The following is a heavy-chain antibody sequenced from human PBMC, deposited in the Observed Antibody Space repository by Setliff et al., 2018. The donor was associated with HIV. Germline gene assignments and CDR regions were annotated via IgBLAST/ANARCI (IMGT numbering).Heavy chain of an antibody. J-gene: IGHJ5*02. CDR1: GYSFSKYG. D-gene: IGHD3-22*01. CDR3: AKCSEMLGTPATSSGYCCGWFDP. Sequence: ASVKVSCKASGYSFSKYGISWVRQAPGQGLEWMGWISGFNGNTKYGQNFQGRVTMTIDTSTNTAYMDLRSLRSDDTAVYYCAKCSEMLGTPATSSGYCCGWFDPWGQGTLVTVSS. CDR2: ISGFNGNT. V-gene: IGHV1-18*01.